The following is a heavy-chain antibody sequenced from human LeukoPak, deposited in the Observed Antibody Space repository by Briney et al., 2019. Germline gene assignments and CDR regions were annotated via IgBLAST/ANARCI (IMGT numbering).Heavy chain of an antibody. V-gene: IGHV4-4*07. CDR3: ARDQSITMVRGVIITLDGMDV. J-gene: IGHJ6*02. D-gene: IGHD3-10*01. Sequence: SETLSLTCTVSGGSISSYYWSWIRQPAGKGLEWIGRIYTSGSTNYNPSLKSRVTMSVDTSKNQFSLKLSSVTAPDTAVYYCARDQSITMVRGVIITLDGMDVWGQGTTVTVSS. CDR2: IYTSGST. CDR1: GGSISSYY.